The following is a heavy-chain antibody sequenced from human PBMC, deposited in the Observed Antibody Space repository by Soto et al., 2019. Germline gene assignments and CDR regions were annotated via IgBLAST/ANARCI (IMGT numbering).Heavy chain of an antibody. V-gene: IGHV4-30-2*01. CDR1: GGSISSGGYS. CDR2: IYHSGST. CDR3: VIHKIPGSLDY. J-gene: IGHJ4*02. D-gene: IGHD5-18*01. Sequence: SETLSLTCAVSGGSISSGGYSWSWIRQPPGKGLEWIGYIYHSGSTYYNPSLKSRVTISVDTSKNQFSLKLTSVTAADTAVYYCVIHKIPGSLDYWGKRTLVSLSS.